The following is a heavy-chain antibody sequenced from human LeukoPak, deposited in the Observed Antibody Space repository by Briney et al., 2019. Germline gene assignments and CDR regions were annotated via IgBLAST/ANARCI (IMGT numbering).Heavy chain of an antibody. D-gene: IGHD1-7*01. CDR2: IIPIFGTA. CDR1: GGTFSSYA. J-gene: IGHJ5*02. Sequence: SVKVSCKASGGTFSSYAISWERQAPGQGLEWMGGIIPIFGTANYAQKFQGRVTITADESTSTAYMELSSLRSEDTAVYYCAKSSNWNYGPFDPWGQGTLVTVSS. CDR3: AKSSNWNYGPFDP. V-gene: IGHV1-69*13.